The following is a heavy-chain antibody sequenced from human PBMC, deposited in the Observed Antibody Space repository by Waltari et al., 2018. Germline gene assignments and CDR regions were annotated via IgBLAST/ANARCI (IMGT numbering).Heavy chain of an antibody. CDR3: ARDPDYYGSGSLFDY. CDR1: GGPISSSNW. J-gene: IGHJ4*02. V-gene: IGHV4-4*02. Sequence: QVQLQESGPGLVKPSGTLSLTCAVSGGPISSSNWWSWVRQPPGKGLEWIGEIYHSGSTNYNPSLKSRVTISVDKSKNQFSLKLSSVTAADTAVYYCARDPDYYGSGSLFDYWGQGTLVTVSS. CDR2: IYHSGST. D-gene: IGHD3-10*01.